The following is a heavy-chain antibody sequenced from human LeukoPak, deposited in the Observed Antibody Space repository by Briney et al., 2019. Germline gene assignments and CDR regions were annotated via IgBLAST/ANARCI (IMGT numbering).Heavy chain of an antibody. CDR1: GGSFSGYY. CDR3: ARYCSSTSCPPFDY. J-gene: IGHJ4*02. D-gene: IGHD2-2*01. Sequence: SETLSLTYAVYGGSFSGYYWSWIRQPPGKGLEWIGEINHSGSTNYNPSLKSRVTISVDTSKNQFSLKLSSVTAADTAVYYCARYCSSTSCPPFDYWGQGTLVTVSS. V-gene: IGHV4-34*01. CDR2: INHSGST.